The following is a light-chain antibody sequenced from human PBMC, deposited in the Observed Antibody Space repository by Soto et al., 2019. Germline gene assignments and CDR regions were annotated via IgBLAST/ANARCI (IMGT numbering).Light chain of an antibody. Sequence: SLLTQPSPLSGSPGQSITLSCTGTSSDVGGNKYVSWYQHYPGKAPKLMICDVSNRPSGVSNRFSGSKSGNTASLTISGLQAEDEADYYCSAFTGTTYVFGTGTKVTVL. V-gene: IGLV2-14*03. J-gene: IGLJ1*01. CDR2: DVS. CDR1: SSDVGGNKY. CDR3: SAFTGTTYV.